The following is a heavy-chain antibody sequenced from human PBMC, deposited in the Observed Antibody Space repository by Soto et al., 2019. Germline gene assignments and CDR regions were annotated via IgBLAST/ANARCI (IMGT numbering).Heavy chain of an antibody. J-gene: IGHJ3*02. CDR3: ARVTHTITGAFDI. CDR1: GYTFTGYY. CDR2: INPNSGGT. V-gene: IGHV1-2*02. Sequence: AAVKVSCPASGYTFTGYYMHWVRQAPGQGLEWMGWINPNSGGTNYAQKFQGRVTMTRDTSISTAYMELSRLRSDDTAVYYCARVTHTITGAFDISGQGTMVTV. D-gene: IGHD3-10*01.